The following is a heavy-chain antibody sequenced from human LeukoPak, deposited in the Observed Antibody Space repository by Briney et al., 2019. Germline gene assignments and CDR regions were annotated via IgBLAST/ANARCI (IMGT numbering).Heavy chain of an antibody. Sequence: SETLSLTCTVSGDSITGYYWNWVRQPAGKGLEWIGRIYSSGSINYNPSLKSRVTMSVDTSKNRFSLRLNPVTAADTAVYYCARGDNWTGYFGYWGQGTLVTVSS. CDR3: ARGDNWTGYFGY. D-gene: IGHD3/OR15-3a*01. CDR2: IYSSGSI. J-gene: IGHJ4*02. CDR1: GDSITGYY. V-gene: IGHV4-4*07.